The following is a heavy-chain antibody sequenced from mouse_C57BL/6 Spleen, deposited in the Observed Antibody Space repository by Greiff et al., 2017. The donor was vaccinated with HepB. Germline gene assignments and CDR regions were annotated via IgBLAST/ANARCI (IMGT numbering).Heavy chain of an antibody. CDR3: ARITTVKDYFDY. CDR1: GYAFSSYW. D-gene: IGHD1-1*01. V-gene: IGHV1-80*01. Sequence: VHLVESGAELVKPGASVKISCKASGYAFSSYWMNWVKQRPGKGLEWIGQIYPGDGDTNYNGKFKGKATLTADKSSSTAYMQLSSLTSEDSAVYFCARITTVKDYFDYWGQGTTLTVSS. CDR2: IYPGDGDT. J-gene: IGHJ2*01.